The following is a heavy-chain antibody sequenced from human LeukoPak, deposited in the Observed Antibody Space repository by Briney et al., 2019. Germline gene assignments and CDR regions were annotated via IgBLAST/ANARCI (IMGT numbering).Heavy chain of an antibody. J-gene: IGHJ3*02. D-gene: IGHD1-26*01. CDR1: GGSISSSNNW. Sequence: PSETLSLTCAVSGGSISSSNNWWSWVRQPPGKGLEWIGEIYHGGGTNYNPSLKSRVTISVDKSKNQFSLELSSVTATDTAVYFCATNRAGTYDRPFDIWGQGTMVTVSS. V-gene: IGHV4-4*02. CDR2: IYHGGGT. CDR3: ATNRAGTYDRPFDI.